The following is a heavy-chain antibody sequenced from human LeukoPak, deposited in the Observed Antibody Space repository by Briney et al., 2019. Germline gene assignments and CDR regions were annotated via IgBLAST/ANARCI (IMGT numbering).Heavy chain of an antibody. CDR2: NGYTSSYR. D-gene: IGHD4-17*01. J-gene: IGHJ4*02. V-gene: IGHV3-21*01. CDR3: ANGDYREY. Sequence: GGSVRLSCASSGFTFSTYTMNWVRRAQGKGLAWVASNGYTSSYRYYAESVEGRFTISRTNAENSLYLKMNNLSADDTAMYYCANGDYREYWGQGTRVTVSS. CDR1: GFTFSTYT.